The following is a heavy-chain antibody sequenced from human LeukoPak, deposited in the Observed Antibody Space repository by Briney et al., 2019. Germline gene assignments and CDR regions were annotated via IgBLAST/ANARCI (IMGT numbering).Heavy chain of an antibody. Sequence: SETLSLTCAVYGGSFSGYYWSWIRQPPGKGLEWIGEINHSVSTNYNPSLKSRVTISVDTSKNQFSLKLSSVTAADTAVYYCAGGSYLFDYWGQGTLVTVSS. V-gene: IGHV4-34*01. J-gene: IGHJ4*02. CDR1: GGSFSGYY. CDR2: INHSVST. CDR3: AGGSYLFDY. D-gene: IGHD1-26*01.